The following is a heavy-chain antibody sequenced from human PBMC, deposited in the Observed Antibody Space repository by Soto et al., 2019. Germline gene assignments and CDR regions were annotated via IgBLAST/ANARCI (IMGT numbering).Heavy chain of an antibody. V-gene: IGHV5-51*01. J-gene: IGHJ4*02. CDR1: GYTXTNDW. CDR3: VRGMDRNSAGF. D-gene: IGHD2-2*03. CDR2: IFPSDSVT. Sequence: PGESLKISCKASGYTXTNDWIGWVRQVPGEGLEWMGFIFPSDSVTRYSPSFQGQVTISVDKSVDTTYLQWGSLKASDTAMYYCVRGMDRNSAGFWGLGTMVTVSS.